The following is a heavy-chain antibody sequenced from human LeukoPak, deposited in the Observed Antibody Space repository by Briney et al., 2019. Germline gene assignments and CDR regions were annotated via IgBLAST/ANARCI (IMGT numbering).Heavy chain of an antibody. CDR2: INHSGST. V-gene: IGHV4-34*01. Sequence: SETLSLTCAVYGGSFSGYYWSWIRQPPGKGLEWIGEINHSGSTNYNPSLKSRVTISVDTSKNQFSLKLSSVTAADTVVYYCARGRKFGGVIVKFFYFDYWGQGTLVTVSS. CDR3: ARGRKFGGVIVKFFYFDY. J-gene: IGHJ4*02. CDR1: GGSFSGYY. D-gene: IGHD3-16*02.